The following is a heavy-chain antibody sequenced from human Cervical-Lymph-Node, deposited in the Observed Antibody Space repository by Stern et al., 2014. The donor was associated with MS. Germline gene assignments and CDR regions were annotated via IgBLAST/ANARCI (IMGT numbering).Heavy chain of an antibody. Sequence: QLQLQESGPGLVKPSQTLSLTCTVSGGSISSGGYYWSWIRHQPGKGLEWHGYLYYSGSTYYNPSLKSRVTISVDTSKNQFSLKLSSVTAADTAVYYCARVCYDFWSGYYPLDYWGQGTLVTVSS. D-gene: IGHD3-3*01. CDR2: LYYSGST. CDR3: ARVCYDFWSGYYPLDY. J-gene: IGHJ4*02. V-gene: IGHV4-31*03. CDR1: GGSISSGGYY.